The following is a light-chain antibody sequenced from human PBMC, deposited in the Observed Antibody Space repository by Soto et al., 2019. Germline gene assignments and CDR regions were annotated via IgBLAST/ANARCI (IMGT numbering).Light chain of an antibody. CDR1: QNIYYN. V-gene: IGKV3-15*01. CDR2: RAS. J-gene: IGKJ1*01. Sequence: IVMTQSPATLSVSPGESATLSCRASQNIYYNVAWYQHRPGQAPRLLIYRASTRATGVPARFSGSGSGTEVTLTISSLQSEDFTVYSCVQYYNLWAFGQGTKVEI. CDR3: VQYYNLWA.